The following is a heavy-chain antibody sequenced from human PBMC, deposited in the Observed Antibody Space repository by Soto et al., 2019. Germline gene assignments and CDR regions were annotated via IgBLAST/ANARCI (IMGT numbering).Heavy chain of an antibody. D-gene: IGHD6-6*01. CDR2: VYYSGST. J-gene: IGHJ4*02. Sequence: QLQLQESGPGQVKPSETLSLTCTVSGGSISSNNYYWGWIRQPPGKGLEWIGSVYYSGSTYYNPSLKRLVTISVDTSKTQFSLKLSSVTAADTAVYYCARLWDSSSIMYFDYWGQGTRVTVSS. V-gene: IGHV4-39*01. CDR3: ARLWDSSSIMYFDY. CDR1: GGSISSNNYY.